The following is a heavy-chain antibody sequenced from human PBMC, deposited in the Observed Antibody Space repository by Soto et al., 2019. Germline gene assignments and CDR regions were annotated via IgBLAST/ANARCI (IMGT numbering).Heavy chain of an antibody. D-gene: IGHD3-3*01. CDR3: ARYRYWIGYYIQRDFFAY. CDR1: GYTFTSYG. CDR2: RSAYNGNT. J-gene: IGHJ4*02. Sequence: ASVKVSCKASGYTFTSYGISWVRQAPGQGLEWMGWRSAYNGNTNYAQKLQGRVTVTTDTSTSTAYMELRSRRYDDTAGYYCARYRYWIGYYIQRDFFAYSGQGTLDTVSS. V-gene: IGHV1-18*04.